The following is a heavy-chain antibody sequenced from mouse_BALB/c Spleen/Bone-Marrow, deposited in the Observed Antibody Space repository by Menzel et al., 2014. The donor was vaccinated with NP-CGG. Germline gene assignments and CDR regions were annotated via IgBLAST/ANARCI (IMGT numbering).Heavy chain of an antibody. D-gene: IGHD1-2*01. CDR2: IYPGDGDT. J-gene: IGHJ2*01. CDR1: GYAFSAYW. Sequence: QVQLQQSGAELVRPGSSVRISCKASGYAFSAYWMNWVKQRPGQGLEWIGQIYPGDGDTNYNGKFKGKATLTADKSSSTAYMQLSSLTSEDSAVYFCTRSTATFDYWGQDTTLTVSS. CDR3: TRSTATFDY. V-gene: IGHV1-80*01.